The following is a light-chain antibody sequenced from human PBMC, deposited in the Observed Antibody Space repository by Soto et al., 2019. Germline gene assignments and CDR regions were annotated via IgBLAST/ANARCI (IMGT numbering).Light chain of an antibody. Sequence: QPVLTQPPSASGTPGQRVTIACSGSSSHIGSNTVNWYQQLPGTAPKVLIYSNNQRPSGVPDRFSGSKSATSASLAISGLQSDDEAEYYCAAWDDSLNGVVFGGGTKLTVL. CDR3: AAWDDSLNGVV. J-gene: IGLJ2*01. CDR2: SNN. CDR1: SSHIGSNT. V-gene: IGLV1-44*01.